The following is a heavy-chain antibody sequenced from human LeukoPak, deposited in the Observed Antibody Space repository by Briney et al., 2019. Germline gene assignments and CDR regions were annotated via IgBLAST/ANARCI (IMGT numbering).Heavy chain of an antibody. J-gene: IGHJ4*02. D-gene: IGHD3-10*01. V-gene: IGHV3-48*03. Sequence: GGSLRLSCAASGFTFSSYEMNWVRQAPGKGLEWVSYISSSGSTIYYADSVKGRFTISRDNAKNSLYLQMNSLRAEDTAVYYCARDLTPLGDLGGYWGQGTLVTVSS. CDR2: ISSSGSTI. CDR3: ARDLTPLGDLGGY. CDR1: GFTFSSYE.